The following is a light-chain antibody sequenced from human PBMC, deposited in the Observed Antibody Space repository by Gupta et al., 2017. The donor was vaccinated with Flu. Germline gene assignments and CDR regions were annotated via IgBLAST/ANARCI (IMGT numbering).Light chain of an antibody. CDR2: GQS. J-gene: IGLJ1*01. V-gene: IGLV3-19*01. Sequence: SSELTQDPAVSVALGQTVRITCQGDSLRRYYVSWYQQKPGQAPLLVIYGQSNRPSGIPDRFSGSSSGDTASLTIXGXQAEDEXDYYCNSRDSRGNPFVFGTGTKVTVL. CDR1: SLRRYY. CDR3: NSRDSRGNPFV.